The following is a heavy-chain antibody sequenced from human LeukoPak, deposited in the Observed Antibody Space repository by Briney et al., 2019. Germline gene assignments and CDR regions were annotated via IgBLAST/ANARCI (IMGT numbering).Heavy chain of an antibody. V-gene: IGHV3-7*01. D-gene: IGHD4-17*01. CDR2: INPDGSEK. CDR1: GFSFNSYW. CDR3: AEGSNYGDSSF. Sequence: PGGSLRLSCAASGFSFNSYWMSWVRQLPGKGPEWVANINPDGSEKYYVDSVKSRFMVSRDNAKNSLYLQMNSLRAEDTAMYYCAEGSNYGDSSFWGQGTLVTVSS. J-gene: IGHJ4*02.